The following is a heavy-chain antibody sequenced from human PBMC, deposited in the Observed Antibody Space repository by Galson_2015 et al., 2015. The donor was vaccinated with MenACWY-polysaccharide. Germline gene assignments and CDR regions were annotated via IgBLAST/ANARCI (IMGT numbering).Heavy chain of an antibody. CDR2: ISSSGSYI. Sequence: SLRLSCAASGFTFSSYSMNWVRQAPGKGLEWVSSISSSGSYIYYADSVKGRFTISRDNAKNSLYLQMNSLRAEDTAVYYCAREDSGGYYQLDYWGQGTLSPSP. D-gene: IGHD3-22*01. CDR3: AREDSGGYYQLDY. V-gene: IGHV3-21*01. CDR1: GFTFSSYS. J-gene: IGHJ4*02.